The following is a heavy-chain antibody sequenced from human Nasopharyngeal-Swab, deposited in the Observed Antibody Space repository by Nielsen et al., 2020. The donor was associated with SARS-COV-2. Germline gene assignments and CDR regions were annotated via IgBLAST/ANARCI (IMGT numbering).Heavy chain of an antibody. V-gene: IGHV4-31*03. CDR3: ARDRVVLWFGEPMSDAFDI. CDR2: IYYSGRT. CDR1: GGSISSGDYY. D-gene: IGHD3-10*01. J-gene: IGHJ3*02. Sequence: SETLSLTCTVSGGSISSGDYYWSWIRQHPGKGLEWIGDIYYSGRTYYNPSLKSRVTISVDTSKNQFSLKVTSVTAADTAVYYCARDRVVLWFGEPMSDAFDIWGQGTMVTVSS.